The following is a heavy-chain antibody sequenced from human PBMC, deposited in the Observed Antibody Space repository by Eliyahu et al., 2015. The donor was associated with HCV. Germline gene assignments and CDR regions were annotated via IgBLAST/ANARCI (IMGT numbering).Heavy chain of an antibody. Sequence: QVTLKESGPVLVKPTETLTLTCTVSGFSLSNARMGVSWIRQPPGKALEWLAHIFSNDEKSYSTSLKSRLTISKDTSKSQVVLTMTNMDPVDTATYYCARIKVAYYDFWSGSQAGYYMDVWGKGTTVTVSS. CDR2: IFSNDEK. J-gene: IGHJ6*03. CDR3: ARIKVAYYDFWSGSQAGYYMDV. CDR1: GFSLSNARMG. V-gene: IGHV2-26*01. D-gene: IGHD3-3*01.